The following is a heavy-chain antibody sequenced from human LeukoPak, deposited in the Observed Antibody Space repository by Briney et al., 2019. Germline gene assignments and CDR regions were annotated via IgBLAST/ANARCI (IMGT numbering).Heavy chain of an antibody. CDR2: IKQDGSEK. J-gene: IGHJ4*02. Sequence: GGSLRLSCAASGFTFSSYWMSWVRQAPGKGLEWVANIKQDGSEKYYVDSVKGRFTISRDNAKNSLYLQMNSLRAEDTAVYYCARPQVVAATIITDYFDYWGQGTLVTVSS. CDR1: GFTFSSYW. V-gene: IGHV3-7*01. CDR3: ARPQVVAATIITDYFDY. D-gene: IGHD2-15*01.